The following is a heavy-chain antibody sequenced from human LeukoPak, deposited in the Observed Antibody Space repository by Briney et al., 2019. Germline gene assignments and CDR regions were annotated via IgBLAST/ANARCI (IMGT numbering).Heavy chain of an antibody. CDR2: INPNSGGT. CDR3: ARGGGTSGAFHI. J-gene: IGHJ3*02. V-gene: IGHV1-2*02. CDR1: GYTFTGYN. D-gene: IGHD1-26*01. Sequence: ASVKVSCKASGYTFTGYNMHWVRQAPGQGLEWMGWINPNSGGTNYAQKFQGRVTMTRDTSISTGYMELSRLRSDDTAVYYCARGGGTSGAFHIWGQGTMVTVSS.